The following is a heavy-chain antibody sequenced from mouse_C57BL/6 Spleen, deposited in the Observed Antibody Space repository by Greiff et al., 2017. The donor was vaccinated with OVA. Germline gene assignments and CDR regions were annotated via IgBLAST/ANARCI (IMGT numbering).Heavy chain of an antibody. D-gene: IGHD2-5*01. CDR2: ILLGSGST. Sequence: VQLQQSGAGLMKPGASVKLSCKASGFTFTGYWIEWVKQRPGHGLEWIGEILLGSGSTKNNSTVKGKATFTTETYSNTAYLHLSSLTSEDAAIYICAAYDSNAYAMDFWGQGTSVTVSS. CDR1: GFTFTGYW. CDR3: AAYDSNAYAMDF. J-gene: IGHJ4*01. V-gene: IGHV1-9*01.